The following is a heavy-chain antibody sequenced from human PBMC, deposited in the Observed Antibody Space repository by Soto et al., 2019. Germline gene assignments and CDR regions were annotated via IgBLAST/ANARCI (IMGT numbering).Heavy chain of an antibody. V-gene: IGHV1-69*01. CDR2: IIPVSGAA. Sequence: QVQLVQSGAEVKQPGSSVKVSCKASGGTFGSYAFSWVRQAPGQGLEWMGGIIPVSGAAHYAQKFQGRVTITADDSTSTAYMELSSLSSADTSVDYCATAWGCRSTSGTLDDWGQGTLVIVSS. CDR1: GGTFGSYA. CDR3: ATAWGCRSTSGTLDD. D-gene: IGHD2-2*01. J-gene: IGHJ4*02.